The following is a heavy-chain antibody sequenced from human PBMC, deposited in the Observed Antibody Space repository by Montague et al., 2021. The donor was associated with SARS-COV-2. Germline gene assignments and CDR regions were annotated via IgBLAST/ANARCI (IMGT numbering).Heavy chain of an antibody. J-gene: IGHJ5*02. D-gene: IGHD1-26*01. Sequence: SETLSLTCAVSGGSISGGTWWTWVRQPPGKGLEWIGEISHSGGTNYNPSLKSRVTISVDKSKNQFSLNLNSVTAADTAVYYCARLSSDIGGYFWFDPWGQGPLVSVSS. CDR1: GGSISGGTW. CDR2: ISHSGGT. V-gene: IGHV4-4*02. CDR3: ARLSSDIGGYFWFDP.